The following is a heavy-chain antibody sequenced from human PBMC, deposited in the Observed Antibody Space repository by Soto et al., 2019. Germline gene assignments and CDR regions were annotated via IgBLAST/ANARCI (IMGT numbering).Heavy chain of an antibody. CDR1: GGTFSSYA. J-gene: IGHJ6*02. V-gene: IGHV1-69*13. CDR3: ASRLPTHQWLTYCYYGMDV. Sequence: SVKVSCKASGGTFSSYAISWVRQAPGQGLEWMGGIIPIFGTANYAQKFQGRVTITADESTSTAYMELSSLRSEDTAVYYCASRLPTHQWLTYCYYGMDVWGQGTTVTVSS. D-gene: IGHD3-22*01. CDR2: IIPIFGTA.